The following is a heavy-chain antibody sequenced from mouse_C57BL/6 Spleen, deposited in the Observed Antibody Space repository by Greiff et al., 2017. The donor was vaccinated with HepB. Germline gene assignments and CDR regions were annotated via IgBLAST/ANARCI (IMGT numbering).Heavy chain of an antibody. J-gene: IGHJ2*01. CDR2: ISYDGSN. CDR3: ARDYYGNYNFDY. D-gene: IGHD2-1*01. Sequence: ESGPGLVKPSQSLSLTCSVTGYSITSGYYWNWIRQFPGNKLEWMGYISYDGSNNYNPSLKNRISITRDTSKNQFFLKLNSVTTEDTATYYCARDYYGNYNFDYWGQGTTLTVSS. V-gene: IGHV3-6*01. CDR1: GYSITSGYY.